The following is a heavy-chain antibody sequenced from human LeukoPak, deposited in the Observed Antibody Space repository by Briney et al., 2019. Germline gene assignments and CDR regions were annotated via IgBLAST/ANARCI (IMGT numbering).Heavy chain of an antibody. V-gene: IGHV1-8*01. Sequence: ASVTVSCQASGYTFTSYDIHWVRQATGQGLEWMGWMNPNIGNTGYAQKFQGRVTMTRNTSISTAYMELSSLRSEDTAVYYCARAKWTAFDIWGQGTMVTVSS. D-gene: IGHD1-26*01. CDR1: GYTFTSYD. CDR2: MNPNIGNT. CDR3: ARAKWTAFDI. J-gene: IGHJ3*02.